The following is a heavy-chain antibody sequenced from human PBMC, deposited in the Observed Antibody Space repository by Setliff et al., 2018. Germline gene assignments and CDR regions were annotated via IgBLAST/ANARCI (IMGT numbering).Heavy chain of an antibody. D-gene: IGHD1-26*01. Sequence: SETLSLTCNVSGGSINSRSYYWGWIRQPPGKGLEWIAMISYGGNTYYNPSLKRRVTISVDAFNDQFSLNLNSVTAADTAVYYCARHPSSGSYYGGSIFYFDDWGPGILVTVSS. CDR2: ISYGGNT. J-gene: IGHJ4*02. CDR3: ARHPSSGSYYGGSIFYFDD. CDR1: GGSINSRSYY. V-gene: IGHV4-39*01.